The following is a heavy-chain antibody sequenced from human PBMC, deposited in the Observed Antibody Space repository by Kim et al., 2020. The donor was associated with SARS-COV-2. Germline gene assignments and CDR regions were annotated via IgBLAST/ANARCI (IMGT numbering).Heavy chain of an antibody. CDR1: GGSFNGYY. V-gene: IGHV4-34*01. Sequence: SETLSLTCAVYGGSFNGYYWSWIRQPPGKGLEWIGEINQSGSTNYNPSLKSRVTISVDTSKNQISLKLSSVTAADTAVYYCARVTYYGSGGDSNTYYYYGMDVWGQGTTVTVSS. CDR2: INQSGST. J-gene: IGHJ6*02. D-gene: IGHD3-10*01. CDR3: ARVTYYGSGGDSNTYYYYGMDV.